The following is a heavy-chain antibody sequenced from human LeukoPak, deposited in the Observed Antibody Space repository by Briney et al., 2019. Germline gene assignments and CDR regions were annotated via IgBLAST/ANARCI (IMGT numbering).Heavy chain of an antibody. CDR1: GYTLTELS. J-gene: IGHJ4*02. V-gene: IGHV1-24*01. CDR2: FDPEDDET. CDR3: ATDLGEVGAIPRGFDY. D-gene: IGHD1-26*01. Sequence: ASVKVSCKVSGYTLTELSMHWVRQAPGKGLEWMGGFDPEDDETIYAQKFQGRVTMTEDTSTDTAYMELSSLRSEDTAVYYCATDLGEVGAIPRGFDYWGQGTLVTVSS.